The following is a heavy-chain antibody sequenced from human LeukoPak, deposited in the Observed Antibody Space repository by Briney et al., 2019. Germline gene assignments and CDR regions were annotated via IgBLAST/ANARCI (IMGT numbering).Heavy chain of an antibody. Sequence: GASVKVSCKASGYTFTGYYMHWVRQAPGQGLEWMGWINPNSGGTNYAQKFQGRVTMTRDTSISTAYMELSRLRSDDTAVYYCAINGLGYCTNGVCHDFDYWGQGTLVTVSS. CDR2: INPNSGGT. CDR3: AINGLGYCTNGVCHDFDY. CDR1: GYTFTGYY. J-gene: IGHJ4*02. D-gene: IGHD2-8*01. V-gene: IGHV1-2*02.